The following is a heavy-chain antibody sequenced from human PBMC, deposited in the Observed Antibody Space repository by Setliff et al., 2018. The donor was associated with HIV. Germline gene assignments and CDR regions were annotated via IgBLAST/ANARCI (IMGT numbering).Heavy chain of an antibody. V-gene: IGHV4-39*01. D-gene: IGHD3-16*01. Sequence: SETLSLTCTVSGGSISSTNYFWGWIRQPPGKGLEWIGTIYYHGSTYYNPSLKSRVTISIDTSKNQFSLQLTSVTAADTAAYYCVNPSGAMGDFDSWGQGTLVTVPQ. J-gene: IGHJ4*02. CDR1: GGSISSTNYF. CDR2: IYYHGST. CDR3: VNPSGAMGDFDS.